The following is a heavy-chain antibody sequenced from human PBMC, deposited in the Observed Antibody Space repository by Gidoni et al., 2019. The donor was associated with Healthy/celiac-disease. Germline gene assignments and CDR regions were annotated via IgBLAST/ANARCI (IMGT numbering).Heavy chain of an antibody. CDR2: ISYDGSNK. D-gene: IGHD3-16*01. Sequence: QVQLVESGGGVVQPGRSLRLSCAASGFTLSSYAMHWVRQAPGKGLVWVAVISYDGSNKYYADSVKGRFTISRDNSKNTMYLQMNSLRAEDTAVYYCARDWGTYGLPLDYWGQGTLVTVSS. V-gene: IGHV3-30-3*01. J-gene: IGHJ4*02. CDR1: GFTLSSYA. CDR3: ARDWGTYGLPLDY.